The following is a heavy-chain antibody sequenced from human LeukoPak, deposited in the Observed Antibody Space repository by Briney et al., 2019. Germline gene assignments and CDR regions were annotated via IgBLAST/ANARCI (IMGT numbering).Heavy chain of an antibody. CDR1: GYTFTSYY. J-gene: IGHJ4*02. CDR2: INPSGGST. V-gene: IGHV1-46*01. D-gene: IGHD3-10*01. Sequence: GASVKVSCKASGYTFTSYYMHWVRQAPGQGLEWMGIINPSGGSTSYAQKFQGRVTMTRDMSTSTVYMELSSPRSEDTAVYYCARPLWFGESSYYFDYWGQGTLVTVSS. CDR3: ARPLWFGESSYYFDY.